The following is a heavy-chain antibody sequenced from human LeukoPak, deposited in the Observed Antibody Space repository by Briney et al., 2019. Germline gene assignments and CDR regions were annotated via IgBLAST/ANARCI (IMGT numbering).Heavy chain of an antibody. Sequence: KSSETLSLTCAVYGGSFSGYYWSWIRQPPGKGLEWIGEINHSGSTNYNPSLKSRVTISVDTSKNQFSLKLSSVTAADTAVYYCAGGRGVAQYRYCSSTSCQGYYMDVWGKGTTVTVSS. CDR3: AGGRGVAQYRYCSSTSCQGYYMDV. V-gene: IGHV4-34*01. CDR2: INHSGST. D-gene: IGHD2-2*01. CDR1: GGSFSGYY. J-gene: IGHJ6*03.